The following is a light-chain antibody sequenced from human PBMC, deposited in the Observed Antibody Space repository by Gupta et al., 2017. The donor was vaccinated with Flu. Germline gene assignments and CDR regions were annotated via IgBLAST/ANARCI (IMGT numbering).Light chain of an antibody. V-gene: IGKV3-15*01. J-gene: IGKJ1*01. Sequence: ELLMPQSPATLSVSPWERAALSCRSSQSISTKLAWYQQKPGQAPRLLIFDEFTRAKGVPGRFHGSGFGTEFTLTISGVRAEDFGDYYWHQRDEWPGPFGQGTRVVVK. CDR2: DEF. CDR1: QSISTK. CDR3: HQRDEWPGP.